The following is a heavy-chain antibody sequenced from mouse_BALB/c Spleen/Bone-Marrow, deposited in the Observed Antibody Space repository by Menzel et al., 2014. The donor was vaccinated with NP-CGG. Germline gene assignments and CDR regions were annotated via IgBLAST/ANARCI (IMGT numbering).Heavy chain of an antibody. Sequence: VQGVESGAELVRPGASVKVSCKASGYTFINYWINWVRQRPGQGLEWIGNIYPSDSYTSYNQKFKDKATLTVDKSSSTAYMQLSSPTSEDSAVYYCTRMYYNYYAMDYWGQGTSVTVSS. CDR3: TRMYYNYYAMDY. CDR1: GYTFINYW. D-gene: IGHD1-3*01. J-gene: IGHJ4*01. CDR2: IYPSDSYT. V-gene: IGHV1S126*01.